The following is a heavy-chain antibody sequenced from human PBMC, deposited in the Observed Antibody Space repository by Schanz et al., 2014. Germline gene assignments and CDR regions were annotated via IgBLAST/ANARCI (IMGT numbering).Heavy chain of an antibody. CDR2: MNPNSGNP. J-gene: IGHJ4*02. V-gene: IGHV1-8*01. CDR3: ARGRTFDY. CDR1: GYTFTSYD. Sequence: QVQLIQSGAEVKKPGASVKVSCTASGYTFTSYDINWVQQAPGQGLEWLGWMNPNSGNPGFAQKFRGRVTMTRNASMSTAYIELHILTSEDTAVYYCARGRTFDYWGQGTLXTVSS.